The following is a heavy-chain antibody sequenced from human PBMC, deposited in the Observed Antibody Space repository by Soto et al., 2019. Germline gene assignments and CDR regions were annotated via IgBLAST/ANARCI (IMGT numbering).Heavy chain of an antibody. CDR3: ARPYCDSTSCYTDWFDP. CDR1: GYSFSTYD. V-gene: IGHV1-8*01. CDR2: VNSKIGNT. Sequence: QVQLVQSGAEVKKPGASVKVSCKASGYSFSTYDINWVRQAAGQGLWWMGWVNSKIGNTDYAQRFRGRVAMNSNTSISTAYMELSAMTPEDTAVYYCARPYCDSTSCYTDWFDPWGQGTLVAVSS. J-gene: IGHJ5*02. D-gene: IGHD2-2*02.